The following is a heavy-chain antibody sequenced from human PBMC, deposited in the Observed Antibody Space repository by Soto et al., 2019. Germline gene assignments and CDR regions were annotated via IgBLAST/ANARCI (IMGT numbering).Heavy chain of an antibody. J-gene: IGHJ4*02. CDR3: ALDNIPGAPDYFDH. Sequence: QVQLVESGGDVVQPGTSLRLSCAASGFSFSTNVLHWVRQAPGKGLEWVAVMSPSGAEKYYTDSVKGRFTISRDNSKNTLYLPMNSLTTDDTAVYYCALDNIPGAPDYFDHWGQGTLVTVSS. V-gene: IGHV3-30-3*01. D-gene: IGHD1-20*01. CDR1: GFSFSTNV. CDR2: MSPSGAEK.